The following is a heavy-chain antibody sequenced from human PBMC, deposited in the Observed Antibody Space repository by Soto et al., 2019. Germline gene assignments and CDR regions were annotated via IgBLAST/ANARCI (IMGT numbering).Heavy chain of an antibody. CDR2: ISGSGGYT. J-gene: IGHJ4*02. CDR1: GFTFSSYA. V-gene: IGHV3-23*01. Sequence: GGSLRLSCAASGFTFSSYAMSWVRQAPGKGLEWVSAISGSGGYTYYAGSVKGRFTISRDNSKDTLYLQMNSLRADDTAVYYCVKPPDRDGRWPHFDDWGQGTLVTVSS. D-gene: IGHD1-26*01. CDR3: VKPPDRDGRWPHFDD.